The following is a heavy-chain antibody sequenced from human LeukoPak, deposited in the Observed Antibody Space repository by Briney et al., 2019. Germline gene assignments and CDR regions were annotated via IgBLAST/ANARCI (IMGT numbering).Heavy chain of an antibody. CDR1: GFTFSSYW. Sequence: GGSLRLSCTASGFTFSSYWMNWVRQAPGKGLEWVADIKQDGSEKYYVDSVKGRFTISRDNAKNSLYLQMNSLRAEDTAVYYCARSPSRGLFGVVTNFDYWGQGTLVTVSS. J-gene: IGHJ4*02. D-gene: IGHD3-3*01. CDR3: ARSPSRGLFGVVTNFDY. V-gene: IGHV3-7*01. CDR2: IKQDGSEK.